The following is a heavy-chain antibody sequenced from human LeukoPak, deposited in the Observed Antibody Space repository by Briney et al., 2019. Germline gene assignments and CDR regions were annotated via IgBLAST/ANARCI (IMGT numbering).Heavy chain of an antibody. CDR3: ARSRCSSTSCNSRGFDY. J-gene: IGHJ4*02. Sequence: SETLSLTCAVSGGSISSGGYSWSWIRQPPGKGLEWIGYIYHSGSTYYNPSLKSRVTISVDRSKNQFSLKLSSVTAEDTAIYYCARSRCSSTSCNSRGFDYWGQGTLVTVSS. D-gene: IGHD2-2*01. CDR2: IYHSGST. CDR1: GGSISSGGYS. V-gene: IGHV4-30-2*01.